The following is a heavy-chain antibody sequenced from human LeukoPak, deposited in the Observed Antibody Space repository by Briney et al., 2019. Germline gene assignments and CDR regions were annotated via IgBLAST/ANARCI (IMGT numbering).Heavy chain of an antibody. D-gene: IGHD4-11*01. V-gene: IGHV3-33*01. CDR1: GFTFSSYG. J-gene: IGHJ6*02. CDR2: IWYDGSNK. Sequence: PGRSLRLSCAASGFTFSSYGMHWVRQAPGKGLEWVAVIWYDGSNKYYADSVKGRFTISRDNSKNTLYLQMNSLRAEDTAVYYCATNTVNIPPSYYYGMDVWGQGTTVTVSS. CDR3: ATNTVNIPPSYYYGMDV.